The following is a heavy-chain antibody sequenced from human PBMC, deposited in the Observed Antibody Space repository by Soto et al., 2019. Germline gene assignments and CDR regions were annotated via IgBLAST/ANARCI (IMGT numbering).Heavy chain of an antibody. Sequence: GGSLRLSCAASGVTFNTYAMHWVRQAPGKGLEWVAIVSYDGSNKYYADSVKGRFTISRDNSKNTLNLQMNSVRAEDTAVYYCAKDRGRYCSGARCYLFDSWGQGT. CDR3: AKDRGRYCSGARCYLFDS. J-gene: IGHJ4*02. CDR2: VSYDGSNK. CDR1: GVTFNTYA. D-gene: IGHD2-15*01. V-gene: IGHV3-30*04.